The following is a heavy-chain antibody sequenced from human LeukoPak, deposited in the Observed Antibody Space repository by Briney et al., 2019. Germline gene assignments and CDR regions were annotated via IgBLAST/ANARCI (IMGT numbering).Heavy chain of an antibody. CDR3: ARNLGVGPNFDY. CDR2: ISSSSGTI. D-gene: IGHD1-26*01. CDR1: GFTSSNYS. V-gene: IGHV3-48*04. Sequence: GGSLRLSCAASGFTSSNYSMNWVRQAPGKGLKWVSYISSSSGTINYADSVKGRFTISRDNAKNSLYLEMHSLRAEDTALYYCARNLGVGPNFDYRGQGTLVTVSS. J-gene: IGHJ4*02.